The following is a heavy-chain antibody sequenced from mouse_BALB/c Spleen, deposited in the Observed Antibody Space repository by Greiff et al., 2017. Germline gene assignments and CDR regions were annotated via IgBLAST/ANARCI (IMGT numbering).Heavy chain of an antibody. CDR1: GFSLSTSGMG. CDR3: ARLLRGGYWYFDV. CDR2: IYWDDDK. V-gene: IGHV8-12*01. Sequence: VKLVESGPGILQPSQTLSLTCSFSGFSLSTSGMGVSWIRQPSGKGLEWLAHIYWDDDKRYNPSLKSRLTISKDTSSNQVFLKITSVDTADTATYYCARLLRGGYWYFDVWGAGTTVTVSS. J-gene: IGHJ1*01. D-gene: IGHD1-1*01.